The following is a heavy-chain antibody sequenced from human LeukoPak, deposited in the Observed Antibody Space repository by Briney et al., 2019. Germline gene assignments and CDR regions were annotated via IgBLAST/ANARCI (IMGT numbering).Heavy chain of an antibody. CDR2: IIPIFGTA. J-gene: IGHJ4*02. Sequence: SVKVSCKASGGTFSSYAVSWVRQAPGQGLEWMGGIIPIFGTANYVQKFQGRVTITADESTSTAYMELSSLRSEDTAVYYCARGAVAGAYFDYWGQGTLVTVSS. D-gene: IGHD6-19*01. CDR1: GGTFSSYA. V-gene: IGHV1-69*13. CDR3: ARGAVAGAYFDY.